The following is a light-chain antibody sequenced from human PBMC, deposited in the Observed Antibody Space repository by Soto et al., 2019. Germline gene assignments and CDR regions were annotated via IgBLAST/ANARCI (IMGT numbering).Light chain of an antibody. CDR2: KAS. CDR1: QTISSW. Sequence: DIQMTQSPSTLSGSVGDRVTITCRASQTISSWLAWYQQKPGKAPKLLIYKASTLKSGVPSRFSGSGSGTEFALTISSLQPDDFATYSCQHYNSYSEAFGHGTKVDIK. CDR3: QHYNSYSEA. J-gene: IGKJ1*01. V-gene: IGKV1-5*03.